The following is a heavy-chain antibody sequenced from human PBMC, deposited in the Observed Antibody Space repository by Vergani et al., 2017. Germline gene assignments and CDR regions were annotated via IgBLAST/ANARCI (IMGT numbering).Heavy chain of an antibody. CDR1: GFTFTSSA. D-gene: IGHD2-15*01. CDR3: AVAVVVAATPLSGGMDV. V-gene: IGHV1-58*01. Sequence: HMQLVQSGPEVKKPGTSVKVSCKASGFTFTSSAVQWVRQARGQRLEWIGWIVVGSGNTNYAQKFQERVTITRDRSTSTAYMELSSLRSEDTAVYYCAVAVVVAATPLSGGMDVWGQGTTVTVSS. J-gene: IGHJ6*02. CDR2: IVVGSGNT.